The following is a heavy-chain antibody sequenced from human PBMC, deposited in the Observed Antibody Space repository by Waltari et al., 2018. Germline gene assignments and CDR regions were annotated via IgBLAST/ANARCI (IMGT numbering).Heavy chain of an antibody. J-gene: IGHJ4*02. Sequence: EVQLVESGGGLVQPGGSLRLSCVASGLTVSSNYMSWVRRAPGKGLGWGSALFSGGSAFCANSGKGLFSISRDNSKNALYRQMSGLRAEDTAVYFCASCSRSSCYQGGFDYWGQGTLVTFTS. CDR1: GLTVSSNY. V-gene: IGHV3-53*01. CDR2: LFSGGSA. D-gene: IGHD2-2*01. CDR3: ASCSRSSCYQGGFDY.